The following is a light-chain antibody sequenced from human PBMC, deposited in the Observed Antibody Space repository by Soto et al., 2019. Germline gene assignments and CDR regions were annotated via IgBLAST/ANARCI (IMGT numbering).Light chain of an antibody. V-gene: IGLV2-14*01. CDR1: SSDVGNYKY. CDR3: QSYDNSPSGYV. CDR2: EVR. Sequence: QSALTQPASVSGSPGQSITISCTGTSSDVGNYKYVSWYQQHPGKAPKLMIYEVRNRPAGVPDRFSASKSGTSASLAITGLQAEDEADYYCQSYDNSPSGYVFGTGTKVTVL. J-gene: IGLJ1*01.